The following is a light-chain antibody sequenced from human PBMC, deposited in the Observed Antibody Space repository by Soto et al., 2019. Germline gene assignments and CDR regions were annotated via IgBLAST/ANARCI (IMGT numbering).Light chain of an antibody. CDR2: DIS. V-gene: IGKV3-11*01. Sequence: EIVLTQSPATLSLSPGERAILSCRASQSVAGSLAWCQQKPGQAPRLLIYDISTRAAAIPARFSGSGSGTDFTLTVSSLEPEDFALYYCQQRINRITFGQGTRLEI. J-gene: IGKJ5*01. CDR3: QQRINRIT. CDR1: QSVAGS.